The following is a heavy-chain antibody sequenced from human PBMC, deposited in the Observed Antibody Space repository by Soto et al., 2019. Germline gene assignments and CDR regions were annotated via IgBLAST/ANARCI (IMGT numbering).Heavy chain of an antibody. CDR3: ATDGIFCSGGSCSFY. Sequence: GGSLRLSCAASGFTFYNAWMSWVRQAPGKGLEWVGRVQSKTDGGTTAYAAPVRGRFTISRDDSKNTLYLLMNNLRTEDTAMYYCATDGIFCSGGSCSFYWGQGALVTVSS. D-gene: IGHD2-15*01. V-gene: IGHV3-15*01. J-gene: IGHJ4*02. CDR1: GFTFYNAW. CDR2: VQSKTDGGTT.